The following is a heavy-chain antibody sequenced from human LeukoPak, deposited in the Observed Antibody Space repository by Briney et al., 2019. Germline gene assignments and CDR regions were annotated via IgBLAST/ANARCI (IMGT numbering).Heavy chain of an antibody. V-gene: IGHV3-53*01. Sequence: GGSLRLSCAASGFTVSSNYMSWVRQAPGKGLEWVSVIYSGGSTYYTDSVKCRFTSSRDNSKNTLYLQIISLRAEDTAVYYCARDSFGGASDVWGQGTTVTVSS. CDR2: IYSGGST. CDR3: ARDSFGGASDV. CDR1: GFTVSSNY. D-gene: IGHD3-16*01. J-gene: IGHJ6*02.